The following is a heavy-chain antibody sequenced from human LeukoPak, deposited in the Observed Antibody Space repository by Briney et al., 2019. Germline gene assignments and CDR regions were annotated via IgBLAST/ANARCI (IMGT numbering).Heavy chain of an antibody. V-gene: IGHV4-34*01. CDR2: INHSGST. CDR3: ARDSTYYYGSGSYYGPDY. CDR1: GGSFSGYY. J-gene: IGHJ4*02. Sequence: SETLSLTCAVYGGSFSGYYWSWIRQPPGKGLEWIGEINHSGSTNYNPSLKSRVTISVDTSKNRFSLKLSSVTAADTAVYYCARDSTYYYGSGSYYGPDYWGQGTLVTVSS. D-gene: IGHD3-10*01.